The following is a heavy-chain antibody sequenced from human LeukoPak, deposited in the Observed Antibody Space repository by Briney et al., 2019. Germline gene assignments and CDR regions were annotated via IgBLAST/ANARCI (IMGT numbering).Heavy chain of an antibody. CDR1: GFTFDNYG. Sequence: GGSLRLSCAASGFTFDNYGMSWVRQAPGKGLEWVSAIIGSGGSTYYADYVKGRFTIFRDNSKNTLYLRMNSLRAEDTAVYYCGRAGPVTKDHFMDVWGKGTTVTVSS. CDR3: GRAGPVTKDHFMDV. J-gene: IGHJ6*03. CDR2: IIGSGGST. V-gene: IGHV3-23*01. D-gene: IGHD2-2*01.